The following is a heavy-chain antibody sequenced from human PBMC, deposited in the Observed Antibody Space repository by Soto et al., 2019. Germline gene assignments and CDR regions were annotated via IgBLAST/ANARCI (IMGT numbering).Heavy chain of an antibody. D-gene: IGHD3-10*01. CDR1: GGTFSSYA. Sequence: GASVKVSCKASGGTFSSYAISWVRQAPGQGLEWMGGIIPIFGTANYAQKFQGRVTITADESTSTAYMELSSLRSEDTAVYYCARDHMVRGVIITGDIINTGGYYYYGMDVWGQGTTVTVSS. CDR3: ARDHMVRGVIITGDIINTGGYYYYGMDV. J-gene: IGHJ6*02. CDR2: IIPIFGTA. V-gene: IGHV1-69*13.